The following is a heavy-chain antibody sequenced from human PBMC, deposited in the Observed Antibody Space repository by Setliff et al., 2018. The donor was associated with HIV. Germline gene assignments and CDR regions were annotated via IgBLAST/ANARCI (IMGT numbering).Heavy chain of an antibody. CDR1: GGPFSGFY. J-gene: IGHJ4*02. Sequence: PSETLSLTCAVYGGPFSGFYYSWIRQAPGKVLEWIGEINPSGSTNYNPSLKSRVTISVDTSKYQVSLNLNSVTAADTAVYYCARRGAVASPPPLWGQGTLVTVSS. CDR3: ARRGAVASPPPL. D-gene: IGHD6-19*01. V-gene: IGHV4-34*01. CDR2: INPSGST.